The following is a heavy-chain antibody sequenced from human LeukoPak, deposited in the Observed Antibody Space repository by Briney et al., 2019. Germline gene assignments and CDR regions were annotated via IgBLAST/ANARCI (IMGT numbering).Heavy chain of an antibody. CDR1: GFTFSSYS. V-gene: IGHV3-48*01. Sequence: GGSLRLSCAASGFTFSSYSMNWVRQAPGKGLEWVSYISSSSSTIYYADSVKGRFTISRDNAKNSLYLQMNSLRAEDTAVYYCASDIVVVPAAKTDAFDIWGQGIMVTVSS. D-gene: IGHD2-2*01. J-gene: IGHJ3*02. CDR3: ASDIVVVPAAKTDAFDI. CDR2: ISSSSSTI.